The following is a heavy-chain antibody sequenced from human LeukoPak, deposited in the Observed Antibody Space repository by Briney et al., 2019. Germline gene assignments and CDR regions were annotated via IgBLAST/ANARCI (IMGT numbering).Heavy chain of an antibody. CDR3: ARHADSGFGELAFNY. V-gene: IGHV4-34*01. Sequence: SETLSLTCAVYGGSFSGYYWSWIRQPPGKGLEWIGEINHSGSTNYNPSLKSRVTISVDTSKNQFSLKLSSVTAADTAVYYCARHADSGFGELAFNYWGQGTLVTVSS. J-gene: IGHJ4*02. CDR2: INHSGST. CDR1: GGSFSGYY. D-gene: IGHD3-10*01.